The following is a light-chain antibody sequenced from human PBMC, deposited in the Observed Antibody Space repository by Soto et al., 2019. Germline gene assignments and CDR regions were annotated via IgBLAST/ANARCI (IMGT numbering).Light chain of an antibody. V-gene: IGKV3-15*01. CDR3: QQYNNWPRT. Sequence: EIVMTHSPATLSVSPVERVTLSFSASQSLSTNLAWHQQKPGQAPRLLIYGSSTRATGVPARFSGSGSGTEFTLTISSLQSEDFAIYYCQQYNNWPRTFGQGTKVDIK. J-gene: IGKJ1*01. CDR1: QSLSTN. CDR2: GSS.